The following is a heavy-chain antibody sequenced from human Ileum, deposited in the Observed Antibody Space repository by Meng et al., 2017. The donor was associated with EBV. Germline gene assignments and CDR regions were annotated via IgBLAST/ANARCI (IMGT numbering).Heavy chain of an antibody. CDR3: ARDPNPGYCSGGGCFD. CDR1: CGFVGTASDP. CDR2: IYYLGNT. V-gene: IGHV4-61*01. Sequence: QLQLHHARPGLRKPSETLSLTCTVSCGFVGTASDPWTLSRQPPGKGLEWIGNIYYLGNTNYNPSLKSRLTISVDTSKNQFYLRLSPVTAADTAMYYCARDPNPGYCSGGGCFDLGQGTLVTVSS. J-gene: IGHJ4*02. D-gene: IGHD2-15*01.